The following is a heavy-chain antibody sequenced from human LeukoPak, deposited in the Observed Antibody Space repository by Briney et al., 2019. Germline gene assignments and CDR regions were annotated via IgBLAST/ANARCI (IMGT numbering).Heavy chain of an antibody. J-gene: IGHJ4*02. D-gene: IGHD6-19*01. CDR3: ASSVAGTWGH. CDR1: GFTFSSYG. V-gene: IGHV3-33*01. Sequence: GRSLRLSCAASGFTFSSYGMHWVRQAPGKGLEWVAVIWYDGSNKYYADSVKGRFTISRDNSKNTLYLQMNSLRAEDTAVYYCASSVAGTWGHWGQGTLVTVSS. CDR2: IWYDGSNK.